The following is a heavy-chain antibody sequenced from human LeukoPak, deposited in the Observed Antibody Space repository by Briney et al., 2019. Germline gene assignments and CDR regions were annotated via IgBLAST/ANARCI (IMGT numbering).Heavy chain of an antibody. V-gene: IGHV3-23*01. Sequence: PGGSLRLSCAASGFTFSNYAMNWVRQAPGKGLEWVSTISGSGGSTYYADSVKGRFTISRDNSKNKLYLQMYSLRAEDTALYYCARDDGGSYPTVCDCWGQGTLVTVSS. CDR3: ARDDGGSYPTVCDC. CDR2: ISGSGGST. CDR1: GFTFSNYA. J-gene: IGHJ4*02. D-gene: IGHD1-26*01.